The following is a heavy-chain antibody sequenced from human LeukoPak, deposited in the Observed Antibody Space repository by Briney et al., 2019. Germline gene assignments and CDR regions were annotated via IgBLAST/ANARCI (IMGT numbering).Heavy chain of an antibody. CDR3: AKDSSPIMITFGGVIVY. CDR2: ISYDGSNK. Sequence: GGSLRLSCAASGFTFSSYGMHWVRQAPGKGLEWVAVISYDGSNKYYADSVKGRFTISRDNSKNTLYLQMNRLSAEDTAVYYCAKDSSPIMITFGGVIVYWGQGTLVTVSS. V-gene: IGHV3-30*18. J-gene: IGHJ4*02. CDR1: GFTFSSYG. D-gene: IGHD3-16*02.